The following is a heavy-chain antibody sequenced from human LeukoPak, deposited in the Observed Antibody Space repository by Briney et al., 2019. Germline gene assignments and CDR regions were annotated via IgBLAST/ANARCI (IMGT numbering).Heavy chain of an antibody. CDR1: GFTFSSYS. Sequence: KSGGSLRLSCAASGFTFSSYSMNWVRQAPGKGLEWVSSISSSSSYIYYADSVKGRFTISRDNAKNSLYLQMNSLRAEDTAVYYCARDRAGWLHRNDAFDIWGQGTMVTVSS. D-gene: IGHD5-12*01. CDR2: ISSSSSYI. J-gene: IGHJ3*02. CDR3: ARDRAGWLHRNDAFDI. V-gene: IGHV3-21*01.